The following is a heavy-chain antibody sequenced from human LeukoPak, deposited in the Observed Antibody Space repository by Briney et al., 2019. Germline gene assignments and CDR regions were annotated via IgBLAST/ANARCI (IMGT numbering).Heavy chain of an antibody. J-gene: IGHJ4*02. CDR2: IYHSGST. CDR1: GGSISSSSYY. D-gene: IGHD7-27*01. Sequence: PSETLSLTCTVSGGSISSSSYYWGWIRQPPGKGLEWIGSIYHSGSTYYNPSLKSRVTMSLDTSKNQFSLKLSSVTAADTAVYYCVRDGPSWGLLWGQGTLVTVSS. V-gene: IGHV4-39*07. CDR3: VRDGPSWGLL.